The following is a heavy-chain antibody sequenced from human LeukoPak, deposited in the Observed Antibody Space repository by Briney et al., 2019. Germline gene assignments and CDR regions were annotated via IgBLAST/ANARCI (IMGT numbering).Heavy chain of an antibody. D-gene: IGHD6-13*01. V-gene: IGHV3-11*06. CDR2: ISGSGSDT. J-gene: IGHJ4*02. Sequence: GGSLRLSCAASGFIFSDYYMTWIRQAPGKGLEWLSYISGSGSDTNYADSVKGRFTTSRDNAKNSLYLQMNSLRAEDTAVYYCAKVGSIAAAGTPDYWGQGTLVTVSS. CDR1: GFIFSDYY. CDR3: AKVGSIAAAGTPDY.